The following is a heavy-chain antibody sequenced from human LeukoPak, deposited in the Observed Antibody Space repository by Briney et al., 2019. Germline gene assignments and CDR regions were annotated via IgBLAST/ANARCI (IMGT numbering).Heavy chain of an antibody. J-gene: IGHJ6*02. D-gene: IGHD2-2*01. CDR3: ASTPAGIPWAYYYYYGMDV. V-gene: IGHV3-48*03. CDR2: ISSSGSTI. Sequence: GGSLRLSCAASGFTFSSYEMNWVRQAPGKGLEWVSYISSSGSTIYYADSVKGRFTISRDNAKNSLYLQMNSLRAEDTAVYYCASTPAGIPWAYYYYYGMDVWGQGTTVTVSS. CDR1: GFTFSSYE.